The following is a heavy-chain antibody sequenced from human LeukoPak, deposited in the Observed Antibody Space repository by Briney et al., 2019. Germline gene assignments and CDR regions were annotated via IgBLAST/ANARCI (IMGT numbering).Heavy chain of an antibody. CDR2: IEQGGGEE. CDR1: GFDCSRYW. V-gene: IGHV3-7*03. Sequence: GGSLRLSCAASGFDCSRYWMTWVRQAPGKGLEWVANIEQGGGEEYYVDSVKGRFTISRDNAKNSLYLQMNSLRVEDTAVYYCARGRYVDWLFDYWGQGTLVTVSS. CDR3: ARGRYVDWLFDY. J-gene: IGHJ4*02. D-gene: IGHD3-9*01.